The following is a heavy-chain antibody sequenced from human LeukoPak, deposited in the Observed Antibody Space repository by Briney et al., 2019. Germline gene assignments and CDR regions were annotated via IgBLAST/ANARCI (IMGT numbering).Heavy chain of an antibody. J-gene: IGHJ3*02. Sequence: GGSLRLSCAASGFTVSSNYMRWVRQAPGKGLGWVSLIYSDGTASYAASVSGRLGNSRDNSKNTLYIQMNSLRAEDTAVYDCARPPPRGSWAFEIWGQGTMVTVSS. CDR2: IYSDGTA. D-gene: IGHD6-19*01. CDR3: ARPPPRGSWAFEI. CDR1: GFTVSSNY. V-gene: IGHV3-66*04.